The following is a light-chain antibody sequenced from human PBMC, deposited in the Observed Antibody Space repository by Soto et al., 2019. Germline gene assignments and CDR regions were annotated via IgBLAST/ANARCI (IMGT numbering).Light chain of an antibody. Sequence: DIQMTQSPSYLSASVGDRVTITCRASQSISNYLNWYQQKPGKAPKLLIYTASSLQSGVPSRFSGSRSETDFTLTISSLQPEDFATYSCQQSYTTLFTFGPGTNVDIK. CDR2: TAS. J-gene: IGKJ3*01. V-gene: IGKV1-39*01. CDR3: QQSYTTLFT. CDR1: QSISNY.